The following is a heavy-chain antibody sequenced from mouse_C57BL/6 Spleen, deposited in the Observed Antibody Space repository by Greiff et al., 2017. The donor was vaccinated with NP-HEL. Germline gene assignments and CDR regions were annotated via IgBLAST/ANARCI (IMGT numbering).Heavy chain of an antibody. CDR3: ARGTVVATRYFDV. D-gene: IGHD1-1*01. CDR2: INPNHGTT. J-gene: IGHJ1*03. V-gene: IGHV1-39*01. CDR1: GYSFTDYN. Sequence: VHVKQSGPELVKPGASVKISCKASGYSFTDYNMNWVKQSNGKSLEWIGVINPNHGTTSYNQKFKGKATLTVDQSSSTAYMQLNSLTSEDSAVYYCARGTVVATRYFDVWGTGTTVTVSS.